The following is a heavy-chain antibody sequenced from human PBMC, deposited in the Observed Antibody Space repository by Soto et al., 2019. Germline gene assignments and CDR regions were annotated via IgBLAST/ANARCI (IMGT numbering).Heavy chain of an antibody. V-gene: IGHV4-39*01. CDR2: IHFSGDA. CDR3: SRHYCSGGSCYYYGMDV. Sequence: ETLSLTCTVSGGSISSSGHYWGWVRQPPGKGLEWIGTIHFSGDAYYNPSLKSRVTISVDTSKSQFSLKLNSVTAADTALYYCSRHYCSGGSCYYYGMDVWGQGTTVTVSS. CDR1: GGSISSSGHY. D-gene: IGHD2-15*01. J-gene: IGHJ6*02.